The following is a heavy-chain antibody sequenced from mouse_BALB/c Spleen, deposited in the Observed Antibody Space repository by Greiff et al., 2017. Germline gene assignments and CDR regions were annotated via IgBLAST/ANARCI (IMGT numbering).Heavy chain of an antibody. CDR3: ARDDDGYYPAWFAY. V-gene: IGHV5-4*02. J-gene: IGHJ3*01. D-gene: IGHD2-3*01. CDR2: ISDGGSYT. Sequence: EVHLVESGGGLVKPGGSLKLSCAASGFTFSDYYMYWVRQTPEKRLEWVATISDGGSYTYYPDSVKGRFTISRDNAKNNLYLQMSSLKSEDTAMYYCARDDDGYYPAWFAYWGQGTLVTVSA. CDR1: GFTFSDYY.